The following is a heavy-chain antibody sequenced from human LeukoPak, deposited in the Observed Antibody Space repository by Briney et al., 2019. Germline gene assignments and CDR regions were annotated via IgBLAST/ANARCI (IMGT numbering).Heavy chain of an antibody. D-gene: IGHD6-13*01. CDR3: ARTRYSSSFDDY. J-gene: IGHJ4*02. V-gene: IGHV3-23*01. CDR1: GFTFSSYA. CDR2: ISGSGGST. Sequence: PGGSLRLSXAASGFTFSSYAMSWVRQAPGKGMEWVSDISGSGGSTYYADSVKGRFTISRDNSKNTLYLQMNSLRAEDTAVYYCARTRYSSSFDDYWGQGTLVTVSS.